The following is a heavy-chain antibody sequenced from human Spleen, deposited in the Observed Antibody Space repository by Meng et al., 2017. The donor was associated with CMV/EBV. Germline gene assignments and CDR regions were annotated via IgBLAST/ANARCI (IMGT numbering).Heavy chain of an antibody. V-gene: IGHV3-30*02. CDR3: AKVAGLGGYSTTSYYFDV. CDR1: GIPFSIYA. CDR2: IRYDGSDK. D-gene: IGHD6-6*01. Sequence: GESLKISCAASGIPFSIYAMHWVRQAPGKGPEWVAYIRYDGSDKFYAESVEGRFSISRDNSKNVLFLQLNDLRPEDTAMYYCAKVAGLGGYSTTSYYFDVWGQGALVTVSS. J-gene: IGHJ4*02.